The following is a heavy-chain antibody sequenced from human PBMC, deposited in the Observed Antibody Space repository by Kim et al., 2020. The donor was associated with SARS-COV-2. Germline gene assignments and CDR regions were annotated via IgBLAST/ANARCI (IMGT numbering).Heavy chain of an antibody. D-gene: IGHD1-26*01. CDR1: GVTVSSNY. Sequence: GGSLRLSCAASGVTVSSNYMSWVRQAPGTGLEVFSVIFSGVSTYYADSVKGRFTISRDNSKNTRYLQMNSLRAEDTAVYYCARARSYPIFAYWGQGTLVTVSS. V-gene: IGHV3-53*01. J-gene: IGHJ4*02. CDR2: IFSGVST. CDR3: ARARSYPIFAY.